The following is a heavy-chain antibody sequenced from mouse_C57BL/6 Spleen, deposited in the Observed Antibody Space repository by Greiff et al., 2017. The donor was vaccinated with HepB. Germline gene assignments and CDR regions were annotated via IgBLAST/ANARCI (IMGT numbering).Heavy chain of an antibody. CDR3: ARRYYGSYYYAMDY. J-gene: IGHJ4*01. CDR1: GFTFSDYG. CDR2: ISSGSSTI. Sequence: EVNLVESGGGLVKPGGSLKLSCAASGFTFSDYGMHWVRQAPEKGLEWVAYISSGSSTIYYADTVKGRFTISRDNAKNTLFLQMTSLRSEDTAMYYCARRYYGSYYYAMDYWGQGTSVTVSS. D-gene: IGHD1-1*01. V-gene: IGHV5-17*01.